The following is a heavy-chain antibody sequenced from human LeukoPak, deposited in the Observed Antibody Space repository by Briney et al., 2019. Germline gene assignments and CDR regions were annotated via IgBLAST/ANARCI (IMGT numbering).Heavy chain of an antibody. Sequence: PSETLSLTCTVSGGSISSYYWSWIRQPPGKGLEWVGYIYYSGSTSYNPSPKRRLTISVDTSNHQFSLKLSSVTAADTAVYYCARDTSGYRRGSFDYWGQGTLVTVSS. J-gene: IGHJ4*02. CDR3: ARDTSGYRRGSFDY. CDR2: IYYSGST. V-gene: IGHV4-59*01. D-gene: IGHD3-22*01. CDR1: GGSISSYY.